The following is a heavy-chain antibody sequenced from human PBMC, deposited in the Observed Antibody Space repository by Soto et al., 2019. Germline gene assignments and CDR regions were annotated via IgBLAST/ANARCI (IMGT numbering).Heavy chain of an antibody. Sequence: QLQLRESGPGLVKPSETLSLTCTVSGGSISSSNYYWAWIRQSPGKGLEWIGSVYYNGFTYYNPSRRSRVTISADTSKNQFSLKLTSVTAADTAVYYCARMGDFWSGPGELDPWGQGTLVTVSS. J-gene: IGHJ5*02. CDR1: GGSISSSNYY. V-gene: IGHV4-39*01. D-gene: IGHD3-3*01. CDR3: ARMGDFWSGPGELDP. CDR2: VYYNGFT.